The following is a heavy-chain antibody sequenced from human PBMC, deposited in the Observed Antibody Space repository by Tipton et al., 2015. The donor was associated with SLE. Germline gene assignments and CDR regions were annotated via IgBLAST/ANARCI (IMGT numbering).Heavy chain of an antibody. D-gene: IGHD3-16*01. V-gene: IGHV4-39*01. CDR2: IYYSGST. Sequence: GSLRLSCIVSGGSISSRTYYWGWIRQPPGKGLEWIGSIYYSGSTYYNPSLKSRVTISVDTSKNQFSLKLSPVTAADTAVYYCARRGGDYWGQGTLVTVSS. CDR3: ARRGGDY. J-gene: IGHJ4*02. CDR1: GGSISSRTYY.